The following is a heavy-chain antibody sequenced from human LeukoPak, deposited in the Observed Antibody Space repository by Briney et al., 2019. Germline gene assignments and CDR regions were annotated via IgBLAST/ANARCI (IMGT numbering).Heavy chain of an antibody. D-gene: IGHD3-22*01. V-gene: IGHV3-13*01. CDR3: AKDLGVNYYDSSGYSLSDDAFDI. CDR1: GFTVSSYD. CDR2: VGSAGDT. Sequence: GGSLRLSCAASGFTVSSYDMHWVRQRAGKGLEWVSTVGSAGDTYYIDSVKGRFTISRHNSKNTLYLQMNSLRAEDTAVYYCAKDLGVNYYDSSGYSLSDDAFDIWGQGTMVTVSS. J-gene: IGHJ3*02.